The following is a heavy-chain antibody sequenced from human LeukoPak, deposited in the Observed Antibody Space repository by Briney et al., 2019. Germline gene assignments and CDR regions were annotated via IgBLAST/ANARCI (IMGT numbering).Heavy chain of an antibody. CDR3: ARRPRDSSGYYYFDY. D-gene: IGHD3-22*01. J-gene: IGHJ4*02. Sequence: SETLSLTCTVSGGSISSSSYYWGWIRQPTGKGPEWIGSIYYTGSAYYDPSLKSRVTISVDTSKNQFSLKLSSVTAADTAVYYCARRPRDSSGYYYFDYWGQGTLVTVSS. CDR1: GGSISSSSYY. CDR2: IYYTGSA. V-gene: IGHV4-39*01.